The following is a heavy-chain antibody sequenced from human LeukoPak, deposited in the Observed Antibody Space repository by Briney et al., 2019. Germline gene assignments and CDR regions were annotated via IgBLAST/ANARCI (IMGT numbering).Heavy chain of an antibody. J-gene: IGHJ6*02. D-gene: IGHD2-15*01. CDR1: GGTFSSYA. CDR2: IIPILGIA. V-gene: IGHV1-69*04. Sequence: ASVTVSCKATGGTFSSYAITWVRQAPGQGLEWMGRIIPILGIANYAQKFQGRVTITADKSTSTAYMELSSLRSEDTAVYYGASCCDRHYYCYNIYVWGQGTTVTVSS. CDR3: ASCCDRHYYCYNIYV.